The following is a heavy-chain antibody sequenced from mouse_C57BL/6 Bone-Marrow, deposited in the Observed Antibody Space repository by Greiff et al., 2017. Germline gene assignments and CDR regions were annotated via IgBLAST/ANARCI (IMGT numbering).Heavy chain of an antibody. CDR1: GFSLSTFGMG. D-gene: IGHD4-1*01. CDR3: ARIAGGFSLYFDY. CDR2: IWWADDK. J-gene: IGHJ2*01. V-gene: IGHV8-8*01. Sequence: QVTLKESGPGILQPSQTLSLTCSFSGFSLSTFGMGVGWIRQPSGIGLEWMAHIWWADDKYYNPALKRRLTISKDTTKNQVLHRIANVDTADTATYYCARIAGGFSLYFDYWGQGTTLTVSS.